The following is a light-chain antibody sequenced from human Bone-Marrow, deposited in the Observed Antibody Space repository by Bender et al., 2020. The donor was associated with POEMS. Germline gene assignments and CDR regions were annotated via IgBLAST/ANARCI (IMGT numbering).Light chain of an antibody. V-gene: IGLV3-1*01. CDR1: KLGDKY. J-gene: IGLJ2*01. CDR3: QAWDSNTRDVV. Sequence: SYDLTQPPSVSVSPGQTAIITCSGDKLGDKYASWYQQKPGQSPVLVIYQDTKWPSGIPERFSGSNSGNTATLTISGTQAMDEADYYCQAWDSNTRDVVFGGGTKLTVL. CDR2: QDT.